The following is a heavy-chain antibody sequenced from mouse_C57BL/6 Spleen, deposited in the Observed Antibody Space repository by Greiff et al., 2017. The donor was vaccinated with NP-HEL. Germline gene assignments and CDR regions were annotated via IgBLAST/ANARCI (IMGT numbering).Heavy chain of an antibody. J-gene: IGHJ2*01. CDR2: INPSNGGT. CDR1: GYTFTSYW. D-gene: IGHD2-3*01. CDR3: ARGDDGYPVPYYFDY. Sequence: QVQLQQSGTELVKPGASVKLSCKASGYTFTSYWMHWVKQRPGQGLEWIGNINPSNGGTNYNEKFKSKATLTVDKSSSTAYMQLSSLTSEDSAVYYCARGDDGYPVPYYFDYWGQGTTLTVSS. V-gene: IGHV1-53*01.